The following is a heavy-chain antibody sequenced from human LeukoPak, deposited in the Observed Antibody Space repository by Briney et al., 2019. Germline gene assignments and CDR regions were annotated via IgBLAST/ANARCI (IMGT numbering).Heavy chain of an antibody. V-gene: IGHV3-33*01. CDR2: IWYDGSNK. CDR3: ARGDYGGTGVGGY. D-gene: IGHD4-23*01. Sequence: GGSLRLSGAAAGFTFSSYGMHWVRQAPGKGLEWVAVIWYDGSNKYYADSVKGRFTISRDNSKNTLYLQMNSLRAEDTAVYYCARGDYGGTGVGGYWGQGTLVTVSS. J-gene: IGHJ4*02. CDR1: GFTFSSYG.